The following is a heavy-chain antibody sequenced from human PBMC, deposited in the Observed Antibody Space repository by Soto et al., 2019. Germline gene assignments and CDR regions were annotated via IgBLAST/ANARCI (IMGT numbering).Heavy chain of an antibody. CDR3: AKVLEGSGWHDNAFDI. Sequence: EVQLLESGGGLVQPGGSLRISCAASGFTFTKSAMSWVRQAPGKGMEWVSGVSGSGGSTYYAGSVKGRFTISRDNSKSTLYLQMTSLRAEDTAVYYCAKVLEGSGWHDNAFDIWGQGTIVTFSS. V-gene: IGHV3-23*01. CDR1: GFTFTKSA. D-gene: IGHD6-19*01. CDR2: VSGSGGST. J-gene: IGHJ3*02.